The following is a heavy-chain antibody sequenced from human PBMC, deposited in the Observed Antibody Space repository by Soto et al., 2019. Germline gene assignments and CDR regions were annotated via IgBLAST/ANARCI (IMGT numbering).Heavy chain of an antibody. CDR3: AKVVLRYFDWLSPLEY. CDR1: GFTFDDYA. J-gene: IGHJ4*02. Sequence: GGSLRLSCAASGFTFDDYAMHWVRQAPGKGLEWVSGISWNSGSIGYADSVKGRFTISRDNAKNSLYLQMNSLRAEDTALYYCAKVVLRYFDWLSPLEYWGQGTLVTVSS. D-gene: IGHD3-9*01. V-gene: IGHV3-9*01. CDR2: ISWNSGSI.